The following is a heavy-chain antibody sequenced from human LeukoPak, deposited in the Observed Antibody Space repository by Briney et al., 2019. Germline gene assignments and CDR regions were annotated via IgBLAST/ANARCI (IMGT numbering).Heavy chain of an antibody. Sequence: SETLSLTCTVSGDSISSSSYYWGWIRQPPGKGLEWIVSIYSSGITYYNRSLNSRLTIFVDSSKIHFSLRLSSVPDANTAVYYCARLRSRYYYDTSGDTIDIWGQGTLVTVSS. V-gene: IGHV4-39*02. D-gene: IGHD3-22*01. CDR2: IYSSGIT. CDR3: ARLRSRYYYDTSGDTIDI. CDR1: GDSISSSSYY. J-gene: IGHJ4*02.